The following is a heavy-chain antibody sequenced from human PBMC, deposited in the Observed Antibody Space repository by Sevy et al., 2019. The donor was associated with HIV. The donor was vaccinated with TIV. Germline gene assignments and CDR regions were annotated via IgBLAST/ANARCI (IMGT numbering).Heavy chain of an antibody. V-gene: IGHV1-69*13. CDR1: GGTFSSYA. Sequence: ASVKVSCKASGGTFSSYAISWVRQAPGQGLEWMGGIIPIFGTANYAQKFQGRVTITADESTSTAYMELRSLRYEDTAVYYCAGDEYYYDRSGYYYYYYYYGMDVWGQGTTVTVSS. D-gene: IGHD3-22*01. CDR3: AGDEYYYDRSGYYYYYYYYGMDV. J-gene: IGHJ6*02. CDR2: IIPIFGTA.